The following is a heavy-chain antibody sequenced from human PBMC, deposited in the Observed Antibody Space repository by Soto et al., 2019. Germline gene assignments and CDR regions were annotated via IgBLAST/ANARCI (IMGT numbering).Heavy chain of an antibody. D-gene: IGHD3-16*01. Sequence: EVHLVESGGGLVQPGGSLRLSCAASGFTFSSHWMHWVRQAPGKGLVWVSHISGDGTSTSYADSVKGRFTVSRDNAKNTVYLQMSSLRAEDTALYSCARGGGGFDYWGQGTLVTVSS. J-gene: IGHJ4*02. CDR1: GFTFSSHW. V-gene: IGHV3-74*01. CDR2: ISGDGTST. CDR3: ARGGGGFDY.